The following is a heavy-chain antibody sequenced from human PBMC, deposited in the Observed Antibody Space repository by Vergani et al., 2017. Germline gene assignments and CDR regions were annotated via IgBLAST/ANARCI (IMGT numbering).Heavy chain of an antibody. CDR1: GYSISSGYY. Sequence: QVQLQESGPGLVKPSETLSLTCTVSGYSISSGYYWGWIRQPPGKGLEWIGSIDHSGSTYYNPSLKSRVTISVDTSKNQLSLKLSSVTAADTAVYYWARAGSCSTSCYIPYYYYYMDVWGKGTTVTVSS. D-gene: IGHD2-2*02. V-gene: IGHV4-38-2*02. CDR2: IDHSGST. J-gene: IGHJ6*03. CDR3: ARAGSCSTSCYIPYYYYYMDV.